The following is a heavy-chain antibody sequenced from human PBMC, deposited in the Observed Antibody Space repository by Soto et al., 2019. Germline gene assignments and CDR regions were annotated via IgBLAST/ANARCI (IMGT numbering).Heavy chain of an antibody. Sequence: SETLSLTCTVCGGSVSSGSYYWSWIRQPPGKGLEWIGYIYYSGSTNYNPSLKSRVTISVDTSKNQFSLKLSSVTAADTAVYYCARVRPFYNWFDPWSQGTLVTVSS. CDR2: IYYSGST. CDR1: GGSVSSGSYY. J-gene: IGHJ5*02. D-gene: IGHD3-3*01. CDR3: ARVRPFYNWFDP. V-gene: IGHV4-61*01.